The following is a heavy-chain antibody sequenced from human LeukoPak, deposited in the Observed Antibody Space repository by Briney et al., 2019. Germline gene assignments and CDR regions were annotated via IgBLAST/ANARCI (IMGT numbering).Heavy chain of an antibody. D-gene: IGHD2-2*01. CDR2: IYHSGST. Sequence: SETLSLTCTVSGYSISSGYYWGWIRQPPGKGLEWIGSIYHSGSTYYNPPLKSRVTISVDTSKNQCSLKLSSVTAADTAVYYCARVYCSSTSCYWGYYYYYMDVWDKGTTVTVSS. CDR1: GYSISSGYY. CDR3: ARVYCSSTSCYWGYYYYYMDV. V-gene: IGHV4-38-2*02. J-gene: IGHJ6*03.